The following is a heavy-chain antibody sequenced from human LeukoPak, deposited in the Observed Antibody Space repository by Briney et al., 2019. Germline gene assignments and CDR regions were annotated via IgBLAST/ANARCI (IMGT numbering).Heavy chain of an antibody. CDR3: ARLDYGSGSRFDY. V-gene: IGHV1-46*01. CDR2: INPSGGST. CDR1: GYTFTSYY. J-gene: IGHJ4*02. Sequence: ASVKVSCKASGYTFTSYYMHWVRQAPGQGLEWMGIINPSGGSTNYAQKFQGRVTITADESTSTAYMELSSLRSEDTAVYYCARLDYGSGSRFDYWGQGTLVTVSS. D-gene: IGHD3-10*01.